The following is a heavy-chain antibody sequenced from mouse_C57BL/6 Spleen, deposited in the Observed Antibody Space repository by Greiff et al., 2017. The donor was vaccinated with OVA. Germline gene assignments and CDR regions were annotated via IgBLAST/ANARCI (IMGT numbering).Heavy chain of an antibody. CDR3: ARHPTVDYYAMDY. V-gene: IGHV5-9*01. CDR1: GFTFSSYT. Sequence: EVQLVESGGGLVKPGGSLKLSCAASGFTFSSYTMSWVRQTPEKRLEWVATISGGGGNTYYPDSVKGRFTISRDNAKNTLYLQMSSLRSEDTALYYCARHPTVDYYAMDYWGQGTSVTVSS. D-gene: IGHD1-1*01. J-gene: IGHJ4*01. CDR2: ISGGGGNT.